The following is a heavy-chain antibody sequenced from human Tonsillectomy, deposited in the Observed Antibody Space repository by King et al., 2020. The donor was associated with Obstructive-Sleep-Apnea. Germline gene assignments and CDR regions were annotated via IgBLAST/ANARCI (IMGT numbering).Heavy chain of an antibody. CDR2: ISAGSGST. CDR1: GFTFSTYA. V-gene: IGHV3-23*04. Sequence: VQLVESGGGLVQPGGSLRLSCAASGFTFSTYAMSWVRQGPGKGLEWVSTISAGSGSTYYADSVKGRFTVSRDNSKNILYLQMSSLRAADTALYYCAKRSAFDSWGRGTPVTVSS. J-gene: IGHJ4*02. CDR3: AKRSAFDS.